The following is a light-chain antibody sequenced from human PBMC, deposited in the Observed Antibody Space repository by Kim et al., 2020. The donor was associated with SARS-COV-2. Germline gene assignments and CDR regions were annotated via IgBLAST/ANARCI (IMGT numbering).Light chain of an antibody. V-gene: IGLV2-23*01. CDR1: SSDIGSYNL. CDR3: CSYAGSVV. CDR2: DGS. J-gene: IGLJ2*01. Sequence: PRQSITITFTVTSSDIGSYNLHCWYTQHPSKAPNLMIYDGSKRPSGVSNRFSGSKSGNTASLTISGLQAEDEADYYCCSYAGSVVFGGGTQLTVL.